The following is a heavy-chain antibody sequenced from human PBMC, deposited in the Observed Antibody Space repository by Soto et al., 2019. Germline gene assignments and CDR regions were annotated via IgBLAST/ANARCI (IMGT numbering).Heavy chain of an antibody. J-gene: IGHJ4*02. CDR3: ARVRGGGSEYFLDY. CDR2: INPSGGTT. D-gene: IGHD2-15*01. Sequence: ASVKVSCKASGYTFTRYNVHWVRQAPGQGLEWMAIINPSGGTTYYVQKFEGRVTLTTHTSTSTVYMELSSLRSDETAVYYCARVRGGGSEYFLDYWGQGTLVTVSS. V-gene: IGHV1-46*01. CDR1: GYTFTRYN.